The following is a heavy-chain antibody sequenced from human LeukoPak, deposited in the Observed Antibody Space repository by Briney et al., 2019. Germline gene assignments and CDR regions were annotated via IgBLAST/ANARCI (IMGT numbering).Heavy chain of an antibody. CDR2: IDTAGDT. CDR3: ARDHGLDV. CDR1: EFTLSSYD. Sequence: GGSLRLSCAASEFTLSSYDMHWVRQATGKGLEWVSAIDTAGDTYYPGSVKGRFTISRDNAKNSLYLQMNSLRAGDTAVYYCARDHGLDVWGQGTTVTVSS. D-gene: IGHD3/OR15-3a*01. J-gene: IGHJ6*02. V-gene: IGHV3-13*01.